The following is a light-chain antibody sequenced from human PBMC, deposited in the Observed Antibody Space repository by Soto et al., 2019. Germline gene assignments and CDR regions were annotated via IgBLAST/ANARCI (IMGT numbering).Light chain of an antibody. J-gene: IGLJ2*01. CDR3: ATWDRSLSVGV. Sequence: QSVLTQPPSVSAAPGQKVIISCSGSSSNIGNNYVFWYQQLPGTAPQLLIYDNDKRPSGIPDRFSGSKSGTSATLGITGLQTGDEADYYCATWDRSLSVGVFGGGTKLTVL. CDR1: SSNIGNNY. CDR2: DND. V-gene: IGLV1-51*01.